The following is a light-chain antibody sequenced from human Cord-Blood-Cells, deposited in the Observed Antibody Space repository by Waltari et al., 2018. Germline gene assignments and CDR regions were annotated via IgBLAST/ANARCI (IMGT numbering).Light chain of an antibody. CDR2: DVS. J-gene: IGLJ3*02. Sequence: QSALTQPASVSGSPGQSITISCTGTSSDVGGYNYVSWYQQHPGKAPKLMIYDVSKRPSKNSNRFSGSKSGNTKSLTISGLQAEDEADYYCSSYTSSSTWVFGGGTKLTVL. CDR1: SSDVGGYNY. CDR3: SSYTSSSTWV. V-gene: IGLV2-14*01.